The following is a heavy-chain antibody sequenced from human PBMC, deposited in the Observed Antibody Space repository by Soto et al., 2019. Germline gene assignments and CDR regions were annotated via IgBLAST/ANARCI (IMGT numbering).Heavy chain of an antibody. D-gene: IGHD2-15*01. CDR1: GYALTNYY. CDR3: ARTKTATLIREYFQY. V-gene: IGHV1-46*01. Sequence: ASVKVSCKASGYALTNYYVRWVRQAPGQGLEWKGMINPSGGSTSYAQKFQGRVTMTRDTSTSTVYPELSSLRFEDTAFYYCARTKTATLIREYFQYWGQGTLVTVSS. CDR2: INPSGGST. J-gene: IGHJ1*01.